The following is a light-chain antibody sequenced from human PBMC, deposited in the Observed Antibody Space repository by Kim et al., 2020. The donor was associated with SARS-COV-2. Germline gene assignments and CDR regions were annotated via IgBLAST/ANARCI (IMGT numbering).Light chain of an antibody. CDR1: ALPKKY. CDR3: LSADSSGPRV. V-gene: IGLV3-16*01. J-gene: IGLJ3*02. Sequence: SYELTQPPSVSVSLGQMARITCSGEALPKKYAYWYQQKPGQFPVLVIYKDSERPSGIPERFSGSSSGTIVTLTISGVQAEDEADYYCLSADSSGPRVFGGGTKLTVL. CDR2: KDS.